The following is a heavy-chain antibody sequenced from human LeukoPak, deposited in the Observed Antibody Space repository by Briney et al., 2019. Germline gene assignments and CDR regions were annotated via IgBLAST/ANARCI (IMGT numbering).Heavy chain of an antibody. Sequence: GESLKISCKGSGYSFTSYWIGWVRQMPGKGLEWMGIIYPGDSDTTHSPSFQGQITISADKSISTAYLQWSSLKASDTAMYYCARRIIRGVITSPFDYWGQGALVTVSS. D-gene: IGHD3-10*01. CDR1: GYSFTSYW. CDR2: IYPGDSDT. V-gene: IGHV5-51*01. CDR3: ARRIIRGVITSPFDY. J-gene: IGHJ4*02.